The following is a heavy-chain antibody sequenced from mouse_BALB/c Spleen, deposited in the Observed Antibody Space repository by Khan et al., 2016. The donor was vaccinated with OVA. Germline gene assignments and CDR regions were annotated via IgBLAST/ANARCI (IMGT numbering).Heavy chain of an antibody. CDR2: IYPSDSYI. V-gene: IGHV1-69*02. J-gene: IGHJ3*01. CDR3: TRVGDGGYSFAY. D-gene: IGHD1-1*01. CDR1: GYTFTNSW. Sequence: QVRLQQSGTELVRPGASVKLSCKASGYTFTNSWINWVKQRPGQGLEWIGNIYPSDSYIKYNQKFRDKATLTVDKSSTTAYMPLSSPTSEDYSGYYGTRVGDGGYSFAYWGQGTLVTVSA.